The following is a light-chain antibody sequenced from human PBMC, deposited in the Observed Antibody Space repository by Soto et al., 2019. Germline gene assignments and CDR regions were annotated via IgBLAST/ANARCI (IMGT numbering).Light chain of an antibody. V-gene: IGKV3-15*01. J-gene: IGKJ4*01. CDR1: QSVSSN. Sequence: EIVMTQSPATLSVSPGERATLSCRASQSVSSNLAWYQQKPGQAPRLLIYGASTRGGAIAARFSGSGSGTEFTLTISSLQSEDFAVYYCQQYNSWPLTFGGGTKVEI. CDR2: GAS. CDR3: QQYNSWPLT.